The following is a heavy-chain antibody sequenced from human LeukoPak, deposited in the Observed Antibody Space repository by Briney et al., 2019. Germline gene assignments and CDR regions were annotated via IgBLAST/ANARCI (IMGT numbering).Heavy chain of an antibody. V-gene: IGHV4-34*01. CDR3: VKLQPNTGEWAFDV. CDR1: GGSFSGYY. J-gene: IGHJ3*01. D-gene: IGHD1-1*01. Sequence: PSETLSLTCAVYGGSFSGYYRSWIRQPPGKGLEWIGEINHSGSTNYNPSLKSRVTISVDTSKNQLSLKLSSVTAADTAVYHCVKLQPNTGEWAFDVWGQGTMVSVSS. CDR2: INHSGST.